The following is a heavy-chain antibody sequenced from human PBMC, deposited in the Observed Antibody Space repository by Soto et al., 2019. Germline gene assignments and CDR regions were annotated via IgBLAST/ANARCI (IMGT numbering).Heavy chain of an antibody. V-gene: IGHV4-59*08. Sequence: QVQLQESGPGLVKPSETLSLTCTVSGGSISSYHWRWIRQSPGNGLEWIGYTSNSAPTIYNPSLKSRVTISADTSKNQFSLRLSSVTAADSAVYFCARLFRDVYNADEYWGQGALVTVS. D-gene: IGHD3-3*01. J-gene: IGHJ4*02. CDR1: GGSISSYH. CDR2: TSNSAPT. CDR3: ARLFRDVYNADEY.